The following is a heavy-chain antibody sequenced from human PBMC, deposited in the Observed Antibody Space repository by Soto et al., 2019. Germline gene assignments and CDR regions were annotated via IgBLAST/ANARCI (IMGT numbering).Heavy chain of an antibody. J-gene: IGHJ3*02. CDR3: AKDHYGGNSRADAFDI. D-gene: IGHD4-17*01. CDR2: ISGSGGST. CDR1: GFTFSSYA. Sequence: GGSLRLSCAASGFTFSSYAMSWVRQAPGKGLEWVSAISGSGGSTYYADSVKGRFTISRDNSKNTLYLQMNSLRAEDTAVYYCAKDHYGGNSRADAFDIWGQGTMVTVSS. V-gene: IGHV3-23*01.